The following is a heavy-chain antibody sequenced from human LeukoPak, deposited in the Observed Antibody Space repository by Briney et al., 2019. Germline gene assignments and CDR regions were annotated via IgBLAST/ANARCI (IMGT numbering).Heavy chain of an antibody. CDR2: ISGSGGST. V-gene: IGHV3-23*01. CDR1: GFTFSSYA. D-gene: IGHD6-19*01. CDR3: ARMAVAGIN. J-gene: IGHJ4*02. Sequence: PGGSLRLSCAASGFTFSSYAMSWVRQAPGKGLEWVSAISGSGGSTYYADSVKGRFTISRDNAKNSLFLQMNSLRDEDTAVYYCARMAVAGINWGQGTLVTVSS.